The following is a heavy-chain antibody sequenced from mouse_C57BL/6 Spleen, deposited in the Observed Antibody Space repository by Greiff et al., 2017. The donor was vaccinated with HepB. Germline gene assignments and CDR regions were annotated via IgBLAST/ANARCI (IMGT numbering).Heavy chain of an antibody. CDR2: IYPGDGDT. CDR3: ARRERPYYFDY. D-gene: IGHD1-2*01. V-gene: IGHV1-80*01. Sequence: VKLQESGAELVKPGASVKISCKASGYAFSSYWMNWVKQRPGKGLEWIGQIYPGDGDTNYNGKFKGKATLTADKSSSTAYMQLSSLTSEDSAVYFCARRERPYYFDYWGQGTTLTVSS. CDR1: GYAFSSYW. J-gene: IGHJ2*01.